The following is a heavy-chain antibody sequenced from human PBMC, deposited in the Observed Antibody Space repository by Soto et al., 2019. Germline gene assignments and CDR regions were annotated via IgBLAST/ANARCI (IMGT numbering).Heavy chain of an antibody. Sequence: PSETLSLTCTVSGGSISSYYWSWIRQPPGKGVEWIGYIHYSGSTDYNPSLKSRVTISVDTSKKQFSLMLNSVTAADTAVYYCARQPSADYYYYYMDVWGKGTTVT. CDR2: IHYSGST. J-gene: IGHJ6*03. CDR3: ARQPSADYYYYYMDV. CDR1: GGSISSYY. V-gene: IGHV4-59*08.